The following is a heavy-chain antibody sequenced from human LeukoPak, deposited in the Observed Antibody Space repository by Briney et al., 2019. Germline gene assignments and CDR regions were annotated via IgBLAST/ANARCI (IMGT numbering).Heavy chain of an antibody. D-gene: IGHD6-19*01. Sequence: GPTLVNPTQTLTXTCTFSGFSLSTSGMGGAWIRQPPGKALEWLAIIYWDDDKRYSPSLKSRLTITKDTSKNQVVLTTTNMDPVDTGTYYCAGGSGRTFDYWGQGTLVTVSS. CDR3: AGGSGRTFDY. J-gene: IGHJ4*02. CDR1: GFSLSTSGMG. V-gene: IGHV2-5*02. CDR2: IYWDDDK.